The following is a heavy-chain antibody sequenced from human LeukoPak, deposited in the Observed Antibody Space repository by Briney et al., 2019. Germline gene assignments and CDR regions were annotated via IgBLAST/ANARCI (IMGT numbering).Heavy chain of an antibody. CDR3: ARWDDYGDGPDY. Sequence: PSETLSLTCAVSGYSISSGYYWGWIRQPPGKGLGWIGSIYHSGSTYYNPSLESRVTISVDTSKYQFSLKLSSVTAADTAVYYCARWDDYGDGPDYWGQGTLVTVSS. J-gene: IGHJ4*02. CDR1: GYSISSGYY. V-gene: IGHV4-38-2*01. CDR2: IYHSGST. D-gene: IGHD4-17*01.